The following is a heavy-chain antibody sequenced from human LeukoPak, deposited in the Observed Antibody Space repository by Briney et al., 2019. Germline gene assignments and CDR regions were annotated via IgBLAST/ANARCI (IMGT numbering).Heavy chain of an antibody. CDR3: AGAMYSGSFDP. CDR2: IKQDGSKK. V-gene: IGHV3-7*04. CDR1: GFTFSRYW. D-gene: IGHD1-26*01. J-gene: IGHJ5*02. Sequence: PGGSLRLSCAPSGFTFSRYWMNWVRQAPGKGLEWVANIKQDGSKKYYVDSVKGRCTISRDNAKNSLYLQMSSLRVEDTAVYYCAGAMYSGSFDPWGQGTLVTVSS.